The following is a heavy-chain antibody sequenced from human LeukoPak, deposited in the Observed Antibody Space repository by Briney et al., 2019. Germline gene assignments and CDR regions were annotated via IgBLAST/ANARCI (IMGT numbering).Heavy chain of an antibody. V-gene: IGHV3-66*01. J-gene: IGHJ4*02. Sequence: SGGSLRLSCAASGFTVSSNYMSWVRQAPGRGLEWVSVIYSGGGTYYADSVKGRFTISRDNSKNTLFLQMNSLRAGDTAVYYCARGTVTMVDHWGQGTLVTVSS. CDR3: ARGTVTMVDH. CDR1: GFTVSSNY. D-gene: IGHD3-10*01. CDR2: IYSGGGT.